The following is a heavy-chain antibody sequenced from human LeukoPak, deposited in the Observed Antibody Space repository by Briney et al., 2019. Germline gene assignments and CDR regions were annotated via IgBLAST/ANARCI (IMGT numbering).Heavy chain of an antibody. V-gene: IGHV4-31*03. J-gene: IGHJ6*02. CDR2: IYYSGST. CDR3: AREKYSSSWAHYGMDV. CDR1: GGSISSGGYY. Sequence: PSETLSLTCTVSGGSISSGGYYWSWIRQHPGKGLVWIGYIYYSGSTYYNPSLKSRVTISVDTSRNQFSLKLSSVTAADTAVYYCAREKYSSSWAHYGMDVWGQGTTVTVSS. D-gene: IGHD6-13*01.